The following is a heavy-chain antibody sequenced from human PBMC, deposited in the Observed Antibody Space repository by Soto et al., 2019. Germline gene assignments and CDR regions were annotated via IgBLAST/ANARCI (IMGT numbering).Heavy chain of an antibody. V-gene: IGHV3-33*01. J-gene: IGHJ4*02. CDR3: ARDPGTSYFDY. D-gene: IGHD1-1*01. Sequence: GGSLRLSCAASGFTFSSYGMHWVRQAPGKGLEWVAVIWSDGSRKYYADSVKGRFTISRDNSKNTLYLQVNSLRAEDTAVYYCARDPGTSYFDYWGQGTLVTVSS. CDR1: GFTFSSYG. CDR2: IWSDGSRK.